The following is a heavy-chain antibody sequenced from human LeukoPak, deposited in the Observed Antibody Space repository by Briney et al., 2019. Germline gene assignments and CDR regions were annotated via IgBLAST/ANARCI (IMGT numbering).Heavy chain of an antibody. V-gene: IGHV3-30*02. J-gene: IGHJ4*02. Sequence: GGSLRLSCAASGFTFSSYGMHWVRQAPGKGLEWVAFIRYDGSNKYYADSVKGRFTISRDNPKNTLYLQMNSLRAEDTAVYYCAKDVGWLQLLGYFDYWGQGTLVTVSS. CDR1: GFTFSSYG. CDR3: AKDVGWLQLLGYFDY. CDR2: IRYDGSNK. D-gene: IGHD5-24*01.